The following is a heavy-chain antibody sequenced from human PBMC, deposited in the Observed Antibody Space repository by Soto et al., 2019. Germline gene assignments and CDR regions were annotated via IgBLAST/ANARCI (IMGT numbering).Heavy chain of an antibody. J-gene: IGHJ4*02. CDR3: ARDATIFGVVSYFDY. Sequence: SETLSLTCTVSGGSISSYYWSWIRQPAGKGLEWIGRIYTSGSTNYNPSLKSRVTMSVDTSKNQFSLKLSSVTAADTAVYYCARDATIFGVVSYFDYWGQGTLVTVSS. CDR1: GGSISSYY. CDR2: IYTSGST. V-gene: IGHV4-4*07. D-gene: IGHD3-3*01.